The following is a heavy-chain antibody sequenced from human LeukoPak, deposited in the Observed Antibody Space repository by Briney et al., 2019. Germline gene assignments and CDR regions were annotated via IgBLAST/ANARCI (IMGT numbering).Heavy chain of an antibody. J-gene: IGHJ6*02. CDR1: GFTFSSYA. CDR2: IIQDGSEK. V-gene: IGHV3-7*04. CDR3: ARGGGLDV. Sequence: GGSLRLSCAASGFTFSSYAMSWVRQAPGKGLEWVANIIQDGSEKYYVDSVKGRFTISRDNAKNSLYLQMNSLRAEDTAVYFCARGGGLDVWGQGATVTVSS.